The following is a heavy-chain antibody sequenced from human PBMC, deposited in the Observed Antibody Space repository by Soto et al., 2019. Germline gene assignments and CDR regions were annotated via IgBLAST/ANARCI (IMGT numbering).Heavy chain of an antibody. V-gene: IGHV2-5*01. Sequence: SGPTLVNPTQTLTLTCTFSGFSLSTSGMGVGWSGVGVGWIRQPPGKALDWLAVIYWNDDKRYSPSLKSRLTITKDTSKNQVVLTMTNMDPVDTATYYCVNHFDFWSGYYPGFDYWGQGTLVTVSS. CDR3: VNHFDFWSGYYPGFDY. CDR2: IYWNDDK. J-gene: IGHJ4*02. D-gene: IGHD3-3*01. CDR1: GFSLSTSGMGVGWSGVG.